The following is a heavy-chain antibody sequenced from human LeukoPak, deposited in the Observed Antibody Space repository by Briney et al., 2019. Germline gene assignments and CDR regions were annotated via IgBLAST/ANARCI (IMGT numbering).Heavy chain of an antibody. CDR1: GFTFSSYS. D-gene: IGHD2-21*02. CDR3: ARDTLCPIERGDCYVFDY. Sequence: GGSLRLSCAASGFTFSSYSMNWVRQAPGKGLEWVSSISSSSSYIYYADSVKGRFTISRDNAKNSLYLQMNSLRAEDTAVYYCARDTLCPIERGDCYVFDYWGQGTLVTVSS. V-gene: IGHV3-21*01. CDR2: ISSSSSYI. J-gene: IGHJ4*02.